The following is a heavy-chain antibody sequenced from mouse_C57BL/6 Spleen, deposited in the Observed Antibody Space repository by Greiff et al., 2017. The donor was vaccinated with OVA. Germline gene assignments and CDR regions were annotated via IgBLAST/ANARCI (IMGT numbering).Heavy chain of an antibody. CDR1: GFTFSDYG. CDR3: APMISDWYFDV. D-gene: IGHD2-3*01. Sequence: DVMLVESGGGLVKPGGSLKLSCAASGFTFSDYGMHWVRQAPEKGLEWVAYISSGSSTIYYADTVKGRFTISRDNAKNTLFLQMTSLRSEDTAMYYCAPMISDWYFDVWGTGTTVTVSS. CDR2: ISSGSSTI. J-gene: IGHJ1*03. V-gene: IGHV5-17*01.